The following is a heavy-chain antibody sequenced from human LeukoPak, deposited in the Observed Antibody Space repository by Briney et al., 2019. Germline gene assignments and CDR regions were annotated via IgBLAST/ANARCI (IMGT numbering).Heavy chain of an antibody. CDR1: GFTFSSYG. CDR3: ATAEIVGATVWNHVLDY. J-gene: IGHJ4*02. CDR2: IRFDGSNK. D-gene: IGHD1-26*01. Sequence: PGGSLRLSCAASGFTFSSYGMHWVRQAPGKGLEWVAFIRFDGSNKYYADSVKGRFTISRDNSKNTLYLQMNSLRAEDTAVYYCATAEIVGATVWNHVLDYWGQGTLVTVSS. V-gene: IGHV3-30*02.